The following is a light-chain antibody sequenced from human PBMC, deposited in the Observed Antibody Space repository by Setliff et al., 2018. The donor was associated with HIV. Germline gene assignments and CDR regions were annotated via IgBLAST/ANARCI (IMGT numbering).Light chain of an antibody. CDR2: EVS. V-gene: IGLV2-14*01. Sequence: QSALAQPASVSGSPGQSITTSCTGTSSDVGAYNYVSWYQQYPGKAPKLMIYEVSNRPSGVSNRFSGSKSGNTASLTISGLQAEDEADYYCCSYTSRNTDVFGTGTKVTVL. CDR1: SSDVGAYNY. CDR3: CSYTSRNTDV. J-gene: IGLJ1*01.